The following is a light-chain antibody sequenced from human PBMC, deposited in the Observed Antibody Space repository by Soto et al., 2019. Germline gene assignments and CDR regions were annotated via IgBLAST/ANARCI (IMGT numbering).Light chain of an antibody. CDR3: CSYAGSGTPS. CDR2: EGS. CDR1: SRDVGSYNL. J-gene: IGLJ1*01. V-gene: IGLV2-23*01. Sequence: QSVLTQPASVSGSPVWSITISSTGTSRDVGSYNLVSWYQQHPGKAPKLMIYEGSKRPSGVSNRFSGSKSGNTASLTISGLQAEDEADYYCCSYAGSGTPSFGTGTKVTVL.